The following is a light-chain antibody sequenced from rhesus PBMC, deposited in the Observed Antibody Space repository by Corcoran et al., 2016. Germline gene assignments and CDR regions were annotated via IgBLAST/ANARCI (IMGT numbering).Light chain of an antibody. Sequence: DIQMTQSPSSLSASVGDRVTITCRASQGITNDLAWYQQKPGETPNLLIYEDSSLQSGIPSRFSGSGSGTDFTLTISSLQSEDFAIYYCQHYYSPPLTFGGGTKVEIK. V-gene: IGKV1-25*01. CDR3: QHYYSPPLT. CDR2: EDS. J-gene: IGKJ4*01. CDR1: QGITND.